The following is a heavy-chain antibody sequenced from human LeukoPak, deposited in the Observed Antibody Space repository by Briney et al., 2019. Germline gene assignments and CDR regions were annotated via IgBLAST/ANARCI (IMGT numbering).Heavy chain of an antibody. Sequence: KPSDTLSLPCAVCGGPFSGYYWRGLRQPPGKGLEWIGEINHSGSNNYNPSLKSRVTISVDKSKNQFSLKLSSVTAADTAVYYCARVVVATNRPQGYYYYYMDVWGKGTTVTVSS. V-gene: IGHV4-34*01. D-gene: IGHD5-12*01. CDR3: ARVVVATNRPQGYYYYYMDV. J-gene: IGHJ6*03. CDR1: GGPFSGYY. CDR2: INHSGSN.